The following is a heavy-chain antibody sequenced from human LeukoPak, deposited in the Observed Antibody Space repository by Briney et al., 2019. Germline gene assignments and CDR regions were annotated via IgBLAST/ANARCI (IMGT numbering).Heavy chain of an antibody. D-gene: IGHD1-26*01. CDR3: ARDLGGRSGY. Sequence: PGGSLRLSCAASGFIFSSYWMHWVRQAPGKGLVWVSRINEDGSTTNYADSVKGRFTISRDNAKNTLYLQMNSLRAEDTAVYYCARDLGGRSGYWGQGTLVTVSS. V-gene: IGHV3-74*01. CDR2: INEDGSTT. J-gene: IGHJ4*02. CDR1: GFIFSSYW.